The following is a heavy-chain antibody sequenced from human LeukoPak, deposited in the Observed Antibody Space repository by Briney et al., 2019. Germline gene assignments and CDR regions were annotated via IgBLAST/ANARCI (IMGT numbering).Heavy chain of an antibody. CDR2: IITIFGTA. Sequence: SVTVSFKSSVGTFINYAISWVRQAPGQGLEWMGGIITIFGTANYAQKFQCRVTITAGQSTNTAYMELSSLRSEDTAVYYCARGEGSSGWYGGRPYYYYDMDVWGQGTTVTVSS. D-gene: IGHD6-19*01. CDR1: VGTFINYA. J-gene: IGHJ6*02. V-gene: IGHV1-69*13. CDR3: ARGEGSSGWYGGRPYYYYDMDV.